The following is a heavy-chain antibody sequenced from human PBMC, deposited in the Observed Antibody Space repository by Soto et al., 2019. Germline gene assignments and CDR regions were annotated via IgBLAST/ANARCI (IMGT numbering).Heavy chain of an antibody. CDR3: TRLGYSYGYHY. CDR2: IISKANSYAT. J-gene: IGHJ4*02. CDR1: GXTFSGSA. Sequence: GSLRLSCAASGXTFSGSAMHWVRQASGKGLELVGRIISKANSYATAYAASVKGRFTISRDDSNNTAYLQMKRLKTEDTAVYYCTRLGYSYGYHYWGQGNWPPSPQ. D-gene: IGHD5-18*01. V-gene: IGHV3-73*01.